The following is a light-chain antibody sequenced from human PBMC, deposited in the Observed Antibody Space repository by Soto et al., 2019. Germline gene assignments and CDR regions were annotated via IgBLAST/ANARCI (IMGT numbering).Light chain of an antibody. CDR3: HQYGTSPLT. J-gene: IGKJ1*01. CDR1: QSVSPIY. Sequence: EIVLTQSPGTLSLSPGEKANLSCRASQSVSPIYLAWYQQRLGQTPRLLIYRTSNRATGIPDRFSGSGSGTDFTLTISRLEPEDFAVYYRHQYGTSPLTFGQGTKVDI. V-gene: IGKV3-20*01. CDR2: RTS.